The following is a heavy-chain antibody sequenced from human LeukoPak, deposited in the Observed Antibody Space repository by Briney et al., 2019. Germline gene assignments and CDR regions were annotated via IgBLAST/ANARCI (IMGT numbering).Heavy chain of an antibody. V-gene: IGHV3-7*03. CDR1: GFYFRDHW. Sequence: GGSLRLSCAASGFYFRDHWMDWVRQAPGKGLEWVGHIKTDGSETYYLDSLKGRISISRDNTNNALYLQMNSLRVEDTAIYYCVKNDGWFHLAQWGQGTLVTLSS. D-gene: IGHD6-19*01. J-gene: IGHJ4*02. CDR2: IKTDGSET. CDR3: VKNDGWFHLAQ.